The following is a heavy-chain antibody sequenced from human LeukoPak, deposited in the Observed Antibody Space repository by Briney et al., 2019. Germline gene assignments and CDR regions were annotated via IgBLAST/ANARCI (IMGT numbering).Heavy chain of an antibody. J-gene: IGHJ3*02. D-gene: IGHD6-19*01. CDR2: ISGSGGST. Sequence: PGGSLRLSCAASGFTFSSYAMSWARQAPGKGLEWVSAISGSGGSTYYADSVKGRFTISRDNSKNTLYLQMNSLRAEDTAVYYCAKGPSIAVAGLRGAFDIWGQGTMVTVSS. CDR3: AKGPSIAVAGLRGAFDI. V-gene: IGHV3-23*01. CDR1: GFTFSSYA.